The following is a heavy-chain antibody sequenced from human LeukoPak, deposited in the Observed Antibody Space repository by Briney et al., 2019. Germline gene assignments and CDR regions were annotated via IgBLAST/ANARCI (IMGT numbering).Heavy chain of an antibody. CDR1: GGSISSGSYY. CDR3: ARDPLPDCSSTSCYTI. J-gene: IGHJ4*02. D-gene: IGHD2-2*02. Sequence: PSQTLSLTCTVSGGSISSGSYYWSWIRQPAGKGLEWIGRIYASGSTNYNPSLKSRVTISVDTSKNQSSLKLSSVTAADTAVYYCARDPLPDCSSTSCYTIWGQGTLVTVSS. V-gene: IGHV4-61*02. CDR2: IYASGST.